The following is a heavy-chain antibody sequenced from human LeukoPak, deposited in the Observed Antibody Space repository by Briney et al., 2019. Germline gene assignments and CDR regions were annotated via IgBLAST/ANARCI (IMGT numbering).Heavy chain of an antibody. J-gene: IGHJ4*02. CDR1: GFTFSSYA. CDR3: AKDRWNYYDTSGYYYYDY. CDR2: ISGSGGST. Sequence: GGSLRLSCAASGFTFSSYAMSWVRQAPGKGLEWVSAISGSGGSTYYADSVKGRFTISRDNSKNTLYLQMNSLRAEDTAVYYCAKDRWNYYDTSGYYYYDYWGQGTLVTVSS. V-gene: IGHV3-23*01. D-gene: IGHD3-22*01.